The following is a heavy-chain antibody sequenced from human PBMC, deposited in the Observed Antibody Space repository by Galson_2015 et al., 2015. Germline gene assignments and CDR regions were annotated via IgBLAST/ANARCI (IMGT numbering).Heavy chain of an antibody. V-gene: IGHV3-23*01. Sequence: SLRLSCAASGFTFTNYVMSWVRQAPGKGLEWVSSIDTSGGSTYYADSVKGRFTISRDNSKNILYLQMSSLRAEDTAVYYCAKEGRGIIVAAPFDYWGQGTLVTVSS. CDR1: GFTFTNYV. CDR3: AKEGRGIIVAAPFDY. D-gene: IGHD2-15*01. CDR2: IDTSGGST. J-gene: IGHJ4*02.